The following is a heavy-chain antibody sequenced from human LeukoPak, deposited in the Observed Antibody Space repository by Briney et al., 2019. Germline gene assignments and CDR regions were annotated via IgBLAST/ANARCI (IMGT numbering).Heavy chain of an antibody. J-gene: IGHJ6*03. Sequence: SETLSLTCTVSGGSISSHYWSWIRQPPGKGLEWIGYIYYSGSTNYNPSPKSRVTISVDTSKNQFSLKLSSVTAADTAVYYCARGRDSSSWYYYYYYMDVWGKGTTVTVSS. V-gene: IGHV4-59*11. D-gene: IGHD6-13*01. CDR1: GGSISSHY. CDR3: ARGRDSSSWYYYYYYMDV. CDR2: IYYSGST.